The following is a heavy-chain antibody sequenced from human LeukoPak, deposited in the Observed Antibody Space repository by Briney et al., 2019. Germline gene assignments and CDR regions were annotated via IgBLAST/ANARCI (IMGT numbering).Heavy chain of an antibody. CDR1: GFTFSSYE. Sequence: GGSLRLSCAASGFTFSSYEMNWVRQAPGKGLEWVSYISSSGSTIYYADSVKGRFTISRDNAKNSLYLQMNSLRAEDTAVYYCARAPTNWNYGPSELDYWGQGTLVTVSS. J-gene: IGHJ4*02. V-gene: IGHV3-48*03. CDR3: ARAPTNWNYGPSELDY. D-gene: IGHD1-7*01. CDR2: ISSSGSTI.